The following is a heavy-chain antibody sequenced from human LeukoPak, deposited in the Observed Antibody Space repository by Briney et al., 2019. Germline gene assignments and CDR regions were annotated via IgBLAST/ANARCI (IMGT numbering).Heavy chain of an antibody. Sequence: GGSLRLSCAAPGFTLNGYWMHWVRKAPGKGLVWVSRINSDGSTTSYADSVKGRFTISRDNSKNTLYRQMNSLRAEDTAVYFCARVATASYDWFDPWGQGTLVTVSS. J-gene: IGHJ5*02. CDR2: INSDGSTT. CDR1: GFTLNGYW. V-gene: IGHV3-74*01. CDR3: ARVATASYDWFDP. D-gene: IGHD1-26*01.